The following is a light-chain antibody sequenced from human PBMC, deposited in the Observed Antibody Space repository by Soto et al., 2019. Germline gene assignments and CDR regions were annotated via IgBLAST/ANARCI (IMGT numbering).Light chain of an antibody. J-gene: IGKJ5*01. Sequence: EIVLTQSPATLSLSPGESATLSCRASRSVSNYLAWYQQKPGQAPRLLIYGASTRATGIPARFSGSGSGTEFTLTISSLQSEDFAVYYCQQYNKAEVTFGQGTRLEI. V-gene: IGKV3-15*01. CDR2: GAS. CDR1: RSVSNY. CDR3: QQYNKAEVT.